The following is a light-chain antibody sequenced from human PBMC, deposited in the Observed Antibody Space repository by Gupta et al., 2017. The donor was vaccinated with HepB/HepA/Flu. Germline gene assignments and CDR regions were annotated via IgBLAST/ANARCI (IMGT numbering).Light chain of an antibody. V-gene: IGKV1-5*03. Sequence: DIQMTQSPSTLSASVGDRVTITCRASQRISSWLAWYQQKPGKAPKLLIYKASSIESGVPSRFSGSGSGTEFTLTISSLQPDDFATYYCQQYSTYSWTFGQGTKVEIK. J-gene: IGKJ1*01. CDR2: KAS. CDR1: QRISSW. CDR3: QQYSTYSWT.